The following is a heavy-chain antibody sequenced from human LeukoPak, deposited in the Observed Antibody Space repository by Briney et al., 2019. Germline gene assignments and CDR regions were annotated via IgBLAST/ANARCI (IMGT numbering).Heavy chain of an antibody. V-gene: IGHV4-59*08. D-gene: IGHD6-25*01. J-gene: IGHJ4*02. CDR1: GGSLSSYH. CDR2: IYYSGST. CDR3: ARHFGLTATAADYFDY. Sequence: SETLCLTCTASGGSLSSYHWSWIRQPPGKGLEWLGYIYYSGSTNYNPSLKSRVTISVDTSKTQFSLKLSSVTAADTAVYYCARHFGLTATAADYFDYWGQGTLVTVSS.